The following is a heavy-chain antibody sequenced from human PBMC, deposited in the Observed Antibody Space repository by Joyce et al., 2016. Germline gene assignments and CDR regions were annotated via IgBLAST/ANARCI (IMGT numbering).Heavy chain of an antibody. CDR3: AHFYDSSGTLDN. D-gene: IGHD3-22*01. J-gene: IGHJ4*02. V-gene: IGHV5-51*01. CDR2: IYPGDSDT. Sequence: EVRLVQSGAEVKKPGESLKISCKGSGYIFPCVWIAWVRQMPGKGLQWMGTIYPGDSDTRYSPSLQGQVTSSADTSTNTAYLQWSSLKASDTAIYYCAHFYDSSGTLDNWGQGTLVTVSS. CDR1: GYIFPCVW.